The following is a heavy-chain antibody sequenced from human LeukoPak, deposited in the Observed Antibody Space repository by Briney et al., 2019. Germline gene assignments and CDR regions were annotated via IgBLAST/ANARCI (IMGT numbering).Heavy chain of an antibody. V-gene: IGHV4-34*01. CDR3: ATRDY. Sequence: SETLSLTCAVYGGSFSVYFWSWIRQPPGKGLEWIGEINHSGSTNYNPSLKSRVTISVDTSKNQFSLKLSSVTAADMAVYYCATRDYWGQGTLVAVSS. CDR1: GGSFSVYF. J-gene: IGHJ4*02. CDR2: INHSGST.